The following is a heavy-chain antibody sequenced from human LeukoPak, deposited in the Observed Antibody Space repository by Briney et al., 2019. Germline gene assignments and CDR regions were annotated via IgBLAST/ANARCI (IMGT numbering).Heavy chain of an antibody. CDR3: ASEGLRFLEWLYFDY. CDR1: GFTVSSNY. CDR2: IYSGGST. Sequence: GGSLRLSCAASGFTVSSNYMSWVRQAPGKGLEWVSVIYSGGSTYYADSVKGRFTISRDNSKNTLYLQMNSLRAEDTAVYYCASEGLRFLEWLYFDYWGQGTLVTVSS. V-gene: IGHV3-66*02. J-gene: IGHJ4*02. D-gene: IGHD3-3*01.